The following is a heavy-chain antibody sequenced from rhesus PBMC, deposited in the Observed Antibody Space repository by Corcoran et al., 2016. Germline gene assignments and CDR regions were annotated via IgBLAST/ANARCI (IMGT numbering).Heavy chain of an antibody. D-gene: IGHD5-12*01. CDR3: AIHVDTATVH. V-gene: IGHV4-122*02. CDR1: GGSISSGYYY. Sequence: QVQLQESGPGLVKPSETLSLTCAVSGGSISSGYYYWSWIRQPPGKGLECIGYITYSGSTSYNPSLKSRVTISRDTSKNQFSLKLSSVTAADTAVYYCAIHVDTATVHWGQGVLVTVSS. CDR2: ITYSGST. J-gene: IGHJ4*01.